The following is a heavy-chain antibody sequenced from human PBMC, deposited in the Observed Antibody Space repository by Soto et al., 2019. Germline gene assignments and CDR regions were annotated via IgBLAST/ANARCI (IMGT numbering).Heavy chain of an antibody. Sequence: GGSLRLSCTPFGFNFDAYAMSWVRQAPGKGLEWVSAVTATAESAYYTDSVRGRFIITRDNSDNMLYLQMNSLGADDSAVYYCARGRSVIDHDDFEYWGQGTLVTVSS. V-gene: IGHV3-23*01. D-gene: IGHD2-21*01. J-gene: IGHJ4*02. CDR3: ARGRSVIDHDDFEY. CDR1: GFNFDAYA. CDR2: VTATAESA.